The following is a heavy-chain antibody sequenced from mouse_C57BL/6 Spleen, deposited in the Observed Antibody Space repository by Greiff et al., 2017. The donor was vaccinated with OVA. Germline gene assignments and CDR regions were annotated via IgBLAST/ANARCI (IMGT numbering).Heavy chain of an antibody. D-gene: IGHD3-3*01. CDR2: ISSGGSYT. Sequence: EVQRVESGGDLVKPGGSLKLSCAASGFTFSSYGMSWVRQTPDKRLEWVATISSGGSYTYYQDSVKGRFTISRDNAKNTLYLQMSSLKSEDTAMYYCARRGTGPGYFDYWGQGTTLTVSS. CDR1: GFTFSSYG. J-gene: IGHJ2*01. V-gene: IGHV5-6*01. CDR3: ARRGTGPGYFDY.